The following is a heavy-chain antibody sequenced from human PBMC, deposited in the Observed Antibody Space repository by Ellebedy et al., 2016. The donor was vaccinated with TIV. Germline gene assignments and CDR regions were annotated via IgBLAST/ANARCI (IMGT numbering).Heavy chain of an antibody. Sequence: ASVKVSCKASGYTFTSYDINWVRQATGQGLEWMGWMNPNSGNTGYAQKFQGRVTMTRNTSISTAYMELSSLRSKDTAVYYCARGGYSYGSGDFDYWGQGTLVTVSS. CDR2: MNPNSGNT. CDR3: ARGGYSYGSGDFDY. V-gene: IGHV1-8*01. D-gene: IGHD5-18*01. CDR1: GYTFTSYD. J-gene: IGHJ4*02.